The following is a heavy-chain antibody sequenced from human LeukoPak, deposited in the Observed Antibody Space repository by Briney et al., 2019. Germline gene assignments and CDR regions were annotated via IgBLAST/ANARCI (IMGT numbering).Heavy chain of an antibody. CDR1: GYTFTDYY. J-gene: IGHJ4*02. CDR2: INPKSGGT. V-gene: IGHV1-2*02. CDR3: ARASTVAGNHRPFDY. Sequence: VSVKVSCKASGYTFTDYYIHWVRQAPGQDFEWMGWINPKSGGTEYAQKFQGRVTMTRDPSLSTAYMELSRLRSDDTAVFYCARASTVAGNHRPFDYWGQGTLVTVSS. D-gene: IGHD6-19*01.